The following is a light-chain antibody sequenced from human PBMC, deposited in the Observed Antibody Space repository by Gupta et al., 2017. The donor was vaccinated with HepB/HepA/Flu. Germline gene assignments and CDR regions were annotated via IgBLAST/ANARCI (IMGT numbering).Light chain of an antibody. CDR1: KTDVGAYNY. J-gene: IGLJ1*01. V-gene: IGLV2-11*01. CDR2: DDV. CDR3: CSYAGGYSLV. Sequence: QSALTHPRSVSGSPGTPVTVPGIGTKTDVGAYNYVSWYQQHPGKAPKLIIYDDVERPSGFPDRFSGSKSCDTASLTISGLQAEDEADYYCCSYAGGYSLVFGTGTAVTV.